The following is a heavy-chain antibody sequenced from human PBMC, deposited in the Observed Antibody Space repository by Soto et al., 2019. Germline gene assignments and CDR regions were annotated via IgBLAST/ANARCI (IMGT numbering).Heavy chain of an antibody. J-gene: IGHJ6*02. CDR3: ARHPGEQWLVSNYYYYGMDV. D-gene: IGHD6-19*01. Sequence: QVQLQESGPGLVKPSETLSLTCTVSGGSISSYYWSWIRQPPGKGLEWIGYIYYSGSTNYNPSLKSRVTISVDTSKNQFSLKLSSVTAADTAVYYCARHPGEQWLVSNYYYYGMDVWGQGTTVTVSS. CDR1: GGSISSYY. CDR2: IYYSGST. V-gene: IGHV4-59*08.